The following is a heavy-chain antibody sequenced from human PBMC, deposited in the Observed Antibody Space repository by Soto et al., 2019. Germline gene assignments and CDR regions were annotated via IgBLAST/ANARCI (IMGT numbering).Heavy chain of an antibody. V-gene: IGHV4-59*01. CDR2: IYYSGST. CDR1: GGSISSYY. D-gene: IGHD5-12*01. CDR3: ARGEYSGYYIL. J-gene: IGHJ4*02. Sequence: SETLSLTCTVSGGSISSYYWSWIRQPPGKGLEWIGYIYYSGSTNYNPSLKSRVTISVDTSKNQFSLKLSSVTAADTAVYYCARGEYSGYYILWGQGTLVTVSS.